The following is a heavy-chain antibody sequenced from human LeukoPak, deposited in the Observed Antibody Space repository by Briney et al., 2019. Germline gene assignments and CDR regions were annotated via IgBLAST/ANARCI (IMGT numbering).Heavy chain of an antibody. Sequence: SETLSLTCTVSGGSISSGSYYWSWIRQPAGKGLEWIGRIYTSGSINYNPSLKSRVTISVDTSKNQFSLKLSSVTAAGTAVYYCAREGSYSGSDDAFDIWGQGTMVTVSS. V-gene: IGHV4-61*02. J-gene: IGHJ3*02. CDR1: GGSISSGSYY. CDR3: AREGSYSGSDDAFDI. D-gene: IGHD1-26*01. CDR2: IYTSGSI.